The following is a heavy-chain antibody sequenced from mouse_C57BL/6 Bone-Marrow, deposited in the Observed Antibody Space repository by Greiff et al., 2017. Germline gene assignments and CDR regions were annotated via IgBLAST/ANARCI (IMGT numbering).Heavy chain of an antibody. V-gene: IGHV10-1*01. Sequence: GGGLVQPKGSLKLSCAASGFSFNTYAMNWVRQAPGKGLEWVARIRGKSNNYATYYADSVKDRFTISRDDSESMLYLQMNNFKTEDTAIYDYVSPNYYGSSLFAYWGQGTLVTVSA. CDR1: GFSFNTYA. J-gene: IGHJ3*01. D-gene: IGHD1-1*01. CDR2: IRGKSNNYAT. CDR3: VSPNYYGSSLFAY.